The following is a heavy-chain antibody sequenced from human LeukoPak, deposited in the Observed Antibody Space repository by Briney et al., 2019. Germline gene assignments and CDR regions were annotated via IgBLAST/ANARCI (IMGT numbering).Heavy chain of an antibody. CDR3: ARLYYDSSGYYYGAFDI. CDR1: GFTFSSYS. J-gene: IGHJ3*02. CDR2: ISSSSSYI. V-gene: IGHV3-21*01. D-gene: IGHD3-22*01. Sequence: KPGGSLRLSCAASGFTFSSYSMNWVRQAPGKGLEWVSSISSSSSYIYYADSVKGRFTIPRDNAKNSLYLQMNSLRAEDTAVYYCARLYYDSSGYYYGAFDIWGQGTMVTVSS.